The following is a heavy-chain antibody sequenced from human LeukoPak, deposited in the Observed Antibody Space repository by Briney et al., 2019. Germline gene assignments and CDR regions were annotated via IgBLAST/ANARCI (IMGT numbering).Heavy chain of an antibody. Sequence: GGSLRLSCAASGFTLSNYWMHWVRQAPGKGLVWVSGINSDGSNTNYADSVKGRFTISRDNAKNTLYLQMNSLRAEDTAVFYCARSTLGYWGQGTLVTVSS. CDR2: INSDGSNT. V-gene: IGHV3-74*01. J-gene: IGHJ4*02. D-gene: IGHD2-2*01. CDR3: ARSTLGY. CDR1: GFTLSNYW.